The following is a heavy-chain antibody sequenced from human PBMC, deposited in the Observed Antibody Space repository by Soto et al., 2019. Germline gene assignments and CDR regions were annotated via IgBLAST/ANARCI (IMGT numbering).Heavy chain of an antibody. CDR1: GYTLTEVS. Sequence: WASVKVSCNVSGYTLTEVSMHWVRQAPGKGLEWMGGFDPEDGETIYAQKFQGRVTMTEDTSTDTAYMELSSLRSEDTAVYYCATLGYYDILTGYWVSPGKYYFDYWAQGTLATVSS. J-gene: IGHJ4*02. V-gene: IGHV1-24*01. D-gene: IGHD3-9*01. CDR3: ATLGYYDILTGYWVSPGKYYFDY. CDR2: FDPEDGET.